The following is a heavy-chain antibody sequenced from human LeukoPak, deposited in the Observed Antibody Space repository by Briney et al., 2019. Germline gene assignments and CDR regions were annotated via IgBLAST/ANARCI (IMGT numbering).Heavy chain of an antibody. CDR3: GGDFFGGGFDM. V-gene: IGHV5-51*01. CDR1: RDSFNNYW. J-gene: IGHJ3*02. D-gene: IGHD3-16*01. Sequence: GESLKISCKASRDSFNNYWIGWVRQMPGKGLELMGIIYPSDSDTRYSPSFQGRVTTSADKSIDTAYLQWSSLKASDTATYYCGGDFFGGGFDMGGQGKRVTVSP. CDR2: IYPSDSDT.